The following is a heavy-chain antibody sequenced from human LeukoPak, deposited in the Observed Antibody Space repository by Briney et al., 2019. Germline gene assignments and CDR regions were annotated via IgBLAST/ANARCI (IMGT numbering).Heavy chain of an antibody. CDR3: AKDSGGYFFDAFDS. CDR1: GFTFSSYG. D-gene: IGHD3-22*01. V-gene: IGHV3-33*06. J-gene: IGHJ3*02. Sequence: GRSLRLSCAASGFTFSSYGMHWVRQAPGKGLEWVAVIWSDGSNKYYADSVKGRFTISRDNSKNTLYLQMNSLRAMDTAVYYCAKDSGGYFFDAFDSWGQGTMVTVSS. CDR2: IWSDGSNK.